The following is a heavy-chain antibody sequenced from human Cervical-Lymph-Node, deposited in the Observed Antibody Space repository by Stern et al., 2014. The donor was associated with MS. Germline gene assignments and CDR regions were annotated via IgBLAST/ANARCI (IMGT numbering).Heavy chain of an antibody. D-gene: IGHD4/OR15-4a*01. CDR2: IYYSGIT. Sequence: VQLVESGPGLVKPSQTLSLTCSVSGVSIKSGGNYWSWIRQHPGRGLEWIGYIYYSGITDYNPSLKSRVTLALATSDNQFFLNLISMTAADTAVYYCAREVGANSFDHWGQGALVTVSS. CDR1: GVSIKSGGNY. CDR3: AREVGANSFDH. J-gene: IGHJ4*02. V-gene: IGHV4-31*03.